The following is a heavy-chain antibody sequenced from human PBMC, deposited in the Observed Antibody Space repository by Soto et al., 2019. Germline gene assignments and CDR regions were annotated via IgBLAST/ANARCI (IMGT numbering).Heavy chain of an antibody. CDR2: ISAYNGNT. D-gene: IGHD3-3*01. CDR1: GYTFTSDC. J-gene: IGHJ3*01. Sequence: ASVKVSYKASGYTFTSDCIIWVQQAPGQGLQWMGWISAYNGNTNFEQKLQDRVTMTTDTSTSTAYMELRSLRSDDTAVYYCARDRISIFGEQADAFDLWGQGTMVTVSS. CDR3: ARDRISIFGEQADAFDL. V-gene: IGHV1-18*01.